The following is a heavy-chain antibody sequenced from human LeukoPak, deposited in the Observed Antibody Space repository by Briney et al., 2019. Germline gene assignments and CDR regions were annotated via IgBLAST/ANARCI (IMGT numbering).Heavy chain of an antibody. CDR3: ARVPPYSGSPPDY. CDR2: IYHSGST. D-gene: IGHD1-26*01. V-gene: IGHV4-4*02. CDR1: GGSISSSNW. Sequence: PSETLSLTCAVSGGSISSSNWWSWVRQPPGKGLEWIGEIYHSGSTNYNPSLKSRVTISVDKSKNQFSLKLSSVTAADTAVYYCARVPPYSGSPPDYWGQGTLVTVSS. J-gene: IGHJ4*02.